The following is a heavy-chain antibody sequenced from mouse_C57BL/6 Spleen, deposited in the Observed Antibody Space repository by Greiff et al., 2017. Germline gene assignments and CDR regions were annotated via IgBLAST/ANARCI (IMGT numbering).Heavy chain of an antibody. CDR1: GYTFTSYG. CDR3: ARNYYCSSYVGYFDV. V-gene: IGHV1-58*01. Sequence: EVKVVESGAELVRPGSSVKMSCKTSGYTFTSYGINWVKQRPGQGLEWIGYIYIGNGYTEYNEKFKGKATLTSDTSSSTAYMQLSSLTSEDSAIYFCARNYYCSSYVGYFDVWGTGTTVTVSS. J-gene: IGHJ1*03. CDR2: IYIGNGYT. D-gene: IGHD1-1*01.